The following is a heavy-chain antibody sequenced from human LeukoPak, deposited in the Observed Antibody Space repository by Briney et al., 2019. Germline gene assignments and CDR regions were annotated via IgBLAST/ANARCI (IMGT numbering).Heavy chain of an antibody. CDR1: GGTFSSNA. CDR2: IIPIFGTA. J-gene: IGHJ6*04. D-gene: IGHD3-9*01. V-gene: IGHV1-69*13. CDR3: ASDYDILTGPKPYYYYGMDV. Sequence: GASVKVSCKASGGTFSSNAISWVRQAPGQGLEWMGGIIPIFGTANHAQKFQGRVTITADESTSTAYMELSSLRSEDTAVYYCASDYDILTGPKPYYYYGMDVWGKGTTVTVSS.